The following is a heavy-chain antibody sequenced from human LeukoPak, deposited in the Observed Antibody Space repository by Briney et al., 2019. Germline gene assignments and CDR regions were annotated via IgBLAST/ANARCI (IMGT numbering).Heavy chain of an antibody. J-gene: IGHJ4*02. V-gene: IGHV7-4-1*02. CDR2: INTNTGNP. CDR1: GYTFTSSA. Sequence: ASVKVSCKASGYTFTSSAMNWVRQAPGQGLEWMGWINTNTGNPTYAQGFTGRFVFSLDTSVSTAYLQISSLKAEDTAVYYCARQGSGYCSSTSCYGVDYWGQGTLVTVSS. CDR3: ARQGSGYCSSTSCYGVDY. D-gene: IGHD2-2*01.